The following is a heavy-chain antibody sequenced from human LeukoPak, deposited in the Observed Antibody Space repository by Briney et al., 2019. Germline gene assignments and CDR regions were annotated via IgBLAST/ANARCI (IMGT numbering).Heavy chain of an antibody. J-gene: IGHJ4*02. CDR2: IYYSGST. Sequence: PSETLSLTCAVYGGSFSGYYWSWIRQPPGKGLEWIGYIYYSGSTNYNPSLKSRVTISVDTSKNQFSLKLSSVTAADTAVYYCARDSSGSYFDYWGQGTLVTVSS. V-gene: IGHV4-59*01. CDR3: ARDSSGSYFDY. CDR1: GGSFSGYY. D-gene: IGHD3-22*01.